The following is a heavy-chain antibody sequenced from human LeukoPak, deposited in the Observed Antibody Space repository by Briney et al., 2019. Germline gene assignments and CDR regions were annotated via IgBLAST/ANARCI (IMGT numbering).Heavy chain of an antibody. Sequence: ASVKVSCKASEYTFTDYYIHWVRQAPGQGLQWMGWINPDSGGTNYAQNFQGRVTMTRDTSISTAYMELSRLRSDDTAVYYCARYSGSHPAAFDIWGQGTMVTVSS. D-gene: IGHD1-26*01. CDR2: INPDSGGT. V-gene: IGHV1-2*02. CDR3: ARYSGSHPAAFDI. J-gene: IGHJ3*02. CDR1: EYTFTDYY.